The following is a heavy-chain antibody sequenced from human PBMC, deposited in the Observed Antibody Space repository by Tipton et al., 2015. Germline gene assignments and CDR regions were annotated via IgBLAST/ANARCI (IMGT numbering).Heavy chain of an antibody. V-gene: IGHV1-69*06. CDR1: GATFPNHA. J-gene: IGHJ4*02. CDR2: ITPIFSTT. D-gene: IGHD3-22*01. CDR3: AFRDYFDTSGYFY. Sequence: QSGAEVKKPGSSVKVSCKASGATFPNHAISWVRQAPGQGLEWMGGITPIFSTTRYAQKFQGRLTIIADKSTSTAYMELSSLRSEDSAVYFCAFRDYFDTSGYFYWGQGTLVTVSS.